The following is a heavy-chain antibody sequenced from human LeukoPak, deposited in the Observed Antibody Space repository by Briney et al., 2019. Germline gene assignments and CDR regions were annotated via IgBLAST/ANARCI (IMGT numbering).Heavy chain of an antibody. CDR2: IWNSGST. Sequence: SETLSLTCSVSGDSISSRTYYWTWIRQRPEKGLEWIGYIWNSGSTNYNPSLKSRVTISVDTSKNQFSLKLSSVTAADTAVYYCARGGSSSLYYYYYYMDVWGKGTTVTVSS. J-gene: IGHJ6*03. CDR3: ARGGSSSLYYYYYYMDV. CDR1: GDSISSRTYY. D-gene: IGHD6-6*01. V-gene: IGHV4-61*01.